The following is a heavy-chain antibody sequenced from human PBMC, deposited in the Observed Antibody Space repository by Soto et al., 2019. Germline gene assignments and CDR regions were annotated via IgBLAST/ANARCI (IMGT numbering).Heavy chain of an antibody. V-gene: IGHV3-23*01. CDR1: GFTFSTYV. CDR3: AKDRYYYDSSGYYRERFYFDS. J-gene: IGHJ4*02. Sequence: GGSLRLSCAASGFTFSTYVMNWVRQAPGKGLEWVSTISASGGTTYYADSVKGRFTISRDNSKNTLYLQMNSLRAEDTAVYYCAKDRYYYDSSGYYRERFYFDSWGQGTLVTVSS. CDR2: ISASGGTT. D-gene: IGHD3-22*01.